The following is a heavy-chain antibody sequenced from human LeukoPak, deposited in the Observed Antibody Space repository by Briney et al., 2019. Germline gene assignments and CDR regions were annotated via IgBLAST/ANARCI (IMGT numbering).Heavy chain of an antibody. CDR3: ARVRIAVAGKYYFDY. Sequence: GASVKVSCKASGYPFTGYYMHWVRQAPGQGLEWMGWINPNSGGTNYAQKFQGRVTTTRDTSISTAYMELSRLRSDDTAVYYCARVRIAVAGKYYFDYWGQGTLVTVSS. CDR1: GYPFTGYY. J-gene: IGHJ4*02. CDR2: INPNSGGT. D-gene: IGHD6-19*01. V-gene: IGHV1-2*02.